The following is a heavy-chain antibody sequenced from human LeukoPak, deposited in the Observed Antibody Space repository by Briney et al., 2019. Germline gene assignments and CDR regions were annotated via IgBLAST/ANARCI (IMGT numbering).Heavy chain of an antibody. D-gene: IGHD3-16*01. Sequence: SETLSLTCAVYGESSSNYYWSWIRQTPGQGLEWIGQIHQSGHTVYNPSLESRVTISIDTSKQQFSLNLISVTAADTAVYFCERHGGFFQDYWGQGTLVTVSS. CDR2: IHQSGHT. CDR3: ERHGGFFQDY. J-gene: IGHJ4*02. CDR1: GESSSNYY. V-gene: IGHV4-34*01.